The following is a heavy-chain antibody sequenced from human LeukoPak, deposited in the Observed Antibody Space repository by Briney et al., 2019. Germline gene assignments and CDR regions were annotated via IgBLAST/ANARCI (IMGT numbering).Heavy chain of an antibody. CDR1: GFTISSYD. CDR3: ARRAGAYSHPYDY. CDR2: ITDNGVST. D-gene: IGHD4/OR15-4a*01. V-gene: IGHV3-23*01. Sequence: GGSLRLSCAASGFTISSYDMSWVREAPGKGLEWVSSITDNGVSTYYADSVKGRFTISRDNSKNTLYLQMNSLRAEDTAVYYCARRAGAYSHPYDYWGQGTLVTVSS. J-gene: IGHJ4*02.